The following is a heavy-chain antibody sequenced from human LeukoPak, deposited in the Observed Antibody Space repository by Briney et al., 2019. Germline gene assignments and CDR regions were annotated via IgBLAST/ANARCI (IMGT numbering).Heavy chain of an antibody. CDR2: INGGGDNA. J-gene: IGHJ4*02. CDR3: AKTNGYFDS. V-gene: IGHV3-23*01. Sequence: PGGSLRLSCAASGFTFSNYAMTWLRQAPGKGLECVSGINGGGDNAYYTNSVKGRFAISRDNSKNTLYRQMNSLRAEDTAVYYCAKTNGYFDSWGQGTLVTVSS. CDR1: GFTFSNYA.